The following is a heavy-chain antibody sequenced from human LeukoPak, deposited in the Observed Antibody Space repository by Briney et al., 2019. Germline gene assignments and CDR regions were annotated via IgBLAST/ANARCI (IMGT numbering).Heavy chain of an antibody. J-gene: IGHJ4*02. Sequence: SETESLTCTVSGGSISSYYWSWIRQPAGKGLEWIGHIYTSGSTKYNPSLKSRVTISLDKSENQFSLKLSSVTAADTAVYYCAGDGYRTSWYYYWGQGTLVTVSS. D-gene: IGHD6-13*01. V-gene: IGHV4-4*07. CDR1: GGSISSYY. CDR2: IYTSGST. CDR3: AGDGYRTSWYYY.